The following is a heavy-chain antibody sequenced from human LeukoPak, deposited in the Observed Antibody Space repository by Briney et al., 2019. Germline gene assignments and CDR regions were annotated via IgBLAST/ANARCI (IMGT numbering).Heavy chain of an antibody. V-gene: IGHV3-21*01. D-gene: IGHD3-10*01. J-gene: IGHJ4*02. CDR2: ISSSSSYI. CDR3: ARAGSGSYLLDY. Sequence: GGSLRLSCAASGFTFSSYSMNWVRQAPGKGLEWVSSISSSSSYIYYADSVKGRFTISRDNAKNSLYLQMNSLRAEDTAVYYCARAGSGSYLLDYWGQGTLVTVSS. CDR1: GFTFSSYS.